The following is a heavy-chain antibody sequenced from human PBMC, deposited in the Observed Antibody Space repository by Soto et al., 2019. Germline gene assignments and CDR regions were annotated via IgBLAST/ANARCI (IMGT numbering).Heavy chain of an antibody. CDR1: GGTFSSYA. V-gene: IGHV1-69*13. CDR2: IIPIFGTA. D-gene: IGHD6-13*01. Sequence: GATVKVSRKASGGTFSSYAISWVRQAPGQGLEWMGGIIPIFGTANYAQKFQGRVTITADESTSTAYMELSSLRSEDTAVYYCARAPYSSSWYDYYFDYWGQGTLVTVSS. CDR3: ARAPYSSSWYDYYFDY. J-gene: IGHJ4*02.